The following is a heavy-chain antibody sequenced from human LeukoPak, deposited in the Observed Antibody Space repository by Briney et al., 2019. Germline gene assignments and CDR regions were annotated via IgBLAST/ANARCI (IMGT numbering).Heavy chain of an antibody. CDR3: ARLYSSGWYLDY. D-gene: IGHD6-19*01. CDR1: GSTFSSYG. CDR2: IWYDGSKK. V-gene: IGHV3-33*01. Sequence: HPGRSLRLSCAASGSTFSSYGMHWVRQAPGKGLEWVAVIWYDGSKKYYADSVKGRFTISRDNSKNTLYLQMNSLRAEDTAVYYCARLYSSGWYLDYWGQGTLVTVSS. J-gene: IGHJ4*02.